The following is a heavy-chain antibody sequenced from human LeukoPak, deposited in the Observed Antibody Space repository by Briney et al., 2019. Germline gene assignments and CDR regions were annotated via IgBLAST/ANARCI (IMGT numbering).Heavy chain of an antibody. V-gene: IGHV4-39*01. Sequence: SETLSLTCIVSGGSISSSSHFWGWIRQPPGKGLEWIGSIFYSGSTYYNPSLKSRVTISVDTSKDQFSLKLTSVTATDTAVYYCASRARRYYFDYWGQGTLVTVSS. J-gene: IGHJ4*02. CDR2: IFYSGST. CDR3: ASRARRYYFDY. CDR1: GGSISSSSHF.